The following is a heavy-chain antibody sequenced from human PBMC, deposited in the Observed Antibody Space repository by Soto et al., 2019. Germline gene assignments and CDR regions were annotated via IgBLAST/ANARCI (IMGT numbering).Heavy chain of an antibody. CDR3: ARLLLYCSGGSCYHNWFDP. Sequence: SETLSLTCTVSGGSISSSSYYWGWIRQPPGKGLEWIGSIYYSGSTYYNPSLKSRVTISVDTSKNQFSLKLSSVTAADTAVYYCARLLLYCSGGSCYHNWFDPWGQGTLVTVSS. D-gene: IGHD2-15*01. CDR1: GGSISSSSYY. V-gene: IGHV4-39*01. J-gene: IGHJ5*02. CDR2: IYYSGST.